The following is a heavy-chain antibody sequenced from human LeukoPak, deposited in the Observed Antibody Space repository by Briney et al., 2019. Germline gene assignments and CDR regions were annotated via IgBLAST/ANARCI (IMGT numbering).Heavy chain of an antibody. V-gene: IGHV4-39*07. J-gene: IGHJ4*02. CDR1: GGSISSSSYY. CDR3: ARRPQMTTVMN. CDR2: IYYSGST. Sequence: NPSETLSLTCTVSGGSISSSSYYWGWIRQPPGKGLEWIGSIYYSGSTYYNPSLKSRVTISVDTSKNQFSLKLSSVTAADTAVYYCARRPQMTTVMNWGQGTLVTVSS. D-gene: IGHD4-17*01.